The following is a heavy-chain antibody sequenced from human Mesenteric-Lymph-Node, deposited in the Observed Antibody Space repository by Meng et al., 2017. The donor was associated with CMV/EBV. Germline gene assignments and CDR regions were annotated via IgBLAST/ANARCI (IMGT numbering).Heavy chain of an antibody. D-gene: IGHD2-2*01. CDR3: ATGGYCTTTSCYPDY. V-gene: IGHV3-48*03. Sequence: GGSLRLSCAASGFTFSSYEMSWVRQAPGKGLEWVSYISTTSNTIYYADSVKGRFTISRDNTKNSLYLQMNSLRAEDTAVYYCATGGYCTTTSCYPDYWGQGTLVTVSS. CDR1: GFTFSSYE. CDR2: ISTTSNTI. J-gene: IGHJ4*02.